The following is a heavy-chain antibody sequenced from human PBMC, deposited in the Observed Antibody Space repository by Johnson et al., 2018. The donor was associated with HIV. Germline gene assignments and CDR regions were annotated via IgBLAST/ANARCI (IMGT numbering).Heavy chain of an antibody. D-gene: IGHD3-16*01. CDR2: IGTIFDT. V-gene: IGHV3-13*01. J-gene: IGHJ3*02. CDR1: GFTFSTYD. Sequence: EVQLLESGGGLVQPGGSLRLSCAASGFTFSTYDMHWVRQAPGKGLEWVSFIGTIFDTQYAGSVKGRFTTSRDNDKNSLYLQMNSLRAEDTALYYCARVDRPDAYYRYAFDIWGQGTMVTVSS. CDR3: ARVDRPDAYYRYAFDI.